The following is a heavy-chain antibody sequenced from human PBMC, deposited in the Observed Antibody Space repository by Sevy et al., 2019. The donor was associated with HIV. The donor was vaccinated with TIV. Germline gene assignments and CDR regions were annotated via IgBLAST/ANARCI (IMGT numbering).Heavy chain of an antibody. J-gene: IGHJ4*02. CDR1: GFTVNDKY. D-gene: IGHD6-19*01. CDR2: IFSSGST. CDR3: VSLFLSYRSGWSYFDY. V-gene: IGHV3-66*02. Sequence: GGSLRLSCAISGFTVNDKYIIWVRQAPGKGLEWVSVIFSSGSTYYADSAKGRFTISRDNSKNTVDLQMNSVRVEDTAVYYCVSLFLSYRSGWSYFDYWRQGTLVTVSS.